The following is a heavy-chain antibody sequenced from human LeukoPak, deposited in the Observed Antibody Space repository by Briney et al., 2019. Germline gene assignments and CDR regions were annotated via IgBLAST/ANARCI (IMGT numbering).Heavy chain of an antibody. CDR1: GGSISSGGYY. CDR3: ARGFAVAGTDDYFDY. D-gene: IGHD6-19*01. CDR2: IYYSGST. Sequence: SETLSLTCTVSGGSISSGGYYWSWIRQHPGKGLEWIGYIYYSGSTYYNPSLKSRVTISVDTSKNQFSLKLSSVTAADTAVYYCARGFAVAGTDDYFDYWGQGTLVTVSS. V-gene: IGHV4-31*03. J-gene: IGHJ4*02.